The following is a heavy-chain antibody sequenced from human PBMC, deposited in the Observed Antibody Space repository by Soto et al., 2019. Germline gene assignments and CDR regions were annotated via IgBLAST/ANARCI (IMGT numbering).Heavy chain of an antibody. J-gene: IGHJ4*02. V-gene: IGHV4-59*01. CDR1: GRSMSSNY. Sequence: ASETLSLTCPVSGRSMSSNYWSWIRQSPDKGLEWLGYVFYGGTDYNPSLGGRVSMSVETSKSQFSLKLTSVTVADTAVYYCASYRGALYFESWGPGILVTVSS. CDR3: ASYRGALYFES. CDR2: VFYGGT. D-gene: IGHD3-16*01.